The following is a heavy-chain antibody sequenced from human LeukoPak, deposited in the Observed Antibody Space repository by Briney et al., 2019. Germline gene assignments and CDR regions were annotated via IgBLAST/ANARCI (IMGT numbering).Heavy chain of an antibody. D-gene: IGHD6-13*01. CDR3: ASSPAYSSSWYAIDN. V-gene: IGHV3-13*01. CDR1: GFTFTNYD. J-gene: IGHJ4*02. Sequence: GGSLRLSCAAPGFTFTNYDMHWGRQAAGRGLEWVSGIGTAGDTYYPASVKGRFTISRENGKSSLYLQMNSLSAGDTAVYYCASSPAYSSSWYAIDNWGQGTLVTVSS. CDR2: IGTAGDT.